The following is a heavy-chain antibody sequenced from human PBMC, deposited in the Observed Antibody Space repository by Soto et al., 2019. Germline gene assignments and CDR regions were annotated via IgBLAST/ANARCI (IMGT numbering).Heavy chain of an antibody. CDR3: ARGVGYTYGFSVY. V-gene: IGHV4-34*01. CDR1: DGFLNAYY. D-gene: IGHD5-18*01. J-gene: IGHJ4*02. Sequence: SQTLCLTYAVSDGFLNAYYWNLFRQPPGKGLAWIGEIRQSGITNLDPSLKSRVTMSVDKSKNQVSLTLNSVTAADTAVYFCARGVGYTYGFSVYLGQGPWVT. CDR2: IRQSGIT.